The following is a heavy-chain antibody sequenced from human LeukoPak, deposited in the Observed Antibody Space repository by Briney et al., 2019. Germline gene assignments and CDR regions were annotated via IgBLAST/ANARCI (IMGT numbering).Heavy chain of an antibody. CDR3: ARDQEGFDY. V-gene: IGHV1-46*01. Sequence: ASVKVSCKVSGYTLTELSMHWVRQAPGQGLEWMGMIYPRDGSTSYAQKFQGGVTVTRDTSTSTVHMELSGLRSEDTAVYYCARDQEGFDYWGQGTLVTVSS. CDR2: IYPRDGST. J-gene: IGHJ4*02. CDR1: GYTLTELS.